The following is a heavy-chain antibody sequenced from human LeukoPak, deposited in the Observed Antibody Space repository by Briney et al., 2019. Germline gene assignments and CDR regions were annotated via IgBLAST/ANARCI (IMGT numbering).Heavy chain of an antibody. J-gene: IGHJ4*02. Sequence: GRSLTLSCAASGFTFSSYTMHWVRQAPSTGLEWVAVISYDGNNKYYADSVKGRFTISRDNSKNTQYLQMNSLRGDDTAVYYCARNPYYGDYVWGQGTRVTVSS. D-gene: IGHD4-17*01. CDR3: ARNPYYGDYV. CDR1: GFTFSSYT. CDR2: ISYDGNNK. V-gene: IGHV3-30*01.